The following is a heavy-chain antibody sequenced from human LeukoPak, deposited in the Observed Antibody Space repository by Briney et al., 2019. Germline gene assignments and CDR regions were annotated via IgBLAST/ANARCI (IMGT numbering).Heavy chain of an antibody. Sequence: SETLSLTCTVSGGSISSGGYYWSWIRQHPGKGREWYGYIYYGGSTYYTPSLKSRVTISVDTSNNQFSLKQSSMPAADTAVYYCAREQSIGRNNWFDPWGQGTLVTV. CDR1: GGSISSGGYY. CDR2: IYYGGST. V-gene: IGHV4-31*03. J-gene: IGHJ5*02. CDR3: AREQSIGRNNWFDP. D-gene: IGHD2/OR15-2a*01.